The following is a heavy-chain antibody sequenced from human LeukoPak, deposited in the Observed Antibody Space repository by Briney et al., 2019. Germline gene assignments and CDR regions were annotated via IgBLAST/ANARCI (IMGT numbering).Heavy chain of an antibody. D-gene: IGHD2-21*02. V-gene: IGHV4-59*01. CDR2: IYYSGST. Sequence: PSETLSLTCTVSGGSISSYYWSWIRQPPGKGLEWIGYIYYSGSTNYNPSLKSRVTISVDTSKNQFSLKLSSVTAADTAVYYCAREKAPYCGGDCDAFDIWGQGTMVTVSS. CDR1: GGSISSYY. CDR3: AREKAPYCGGDCDAFDI. J-gene: IGHJ3*02.